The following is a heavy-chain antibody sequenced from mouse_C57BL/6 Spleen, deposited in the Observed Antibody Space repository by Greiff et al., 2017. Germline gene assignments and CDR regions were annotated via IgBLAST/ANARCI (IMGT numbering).Heavy chain of an antibody. CDR3: ARRGDERYFDY. CDR2: IDPSDSYT. D-gene: IGHD3-3*01. CDR1: GYTFTSYW. Sequence: QVQLQQPGAELVMPGASVKLSCKASGYTFTSYWMHWVKQRPGQGLEWIGEIDPSDSYTNYNQKFKGKSTLTVDKSSSTAYMQLSSLTSEDSAVYYCARRGDERYFDYWGQGPTLTVSS. J-gene: IGHJ2*01. V-gene: IGHV1-69*01.